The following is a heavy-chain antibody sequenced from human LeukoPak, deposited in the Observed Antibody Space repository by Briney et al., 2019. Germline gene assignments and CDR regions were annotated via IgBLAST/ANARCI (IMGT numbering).Heavy chain of an antibody. Sequence: EASVTVSCKASGYAFTSYGISWVRQAPGQGLEWMGWISAYNGNTNYAQKLQGRVTVTTDTSTSTAYMELRSPRSDDTAVYYCASATYYYDSSSGLGYWGQGTLVTVSS. V-gene: IGHV1-18*01. J-gene: IGHJ4*02. CDR3: ASATYYYDSSSGLGY. CDR2: ISAYNGNT. D-gene: IGHD3-22*01. CDR1: GYAFTSYG.